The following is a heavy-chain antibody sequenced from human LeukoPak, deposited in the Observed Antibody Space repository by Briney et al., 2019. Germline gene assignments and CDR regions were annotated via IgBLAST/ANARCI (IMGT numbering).Heavy chain of an antibody. Sequence: GGSLRLSCAASGFTFSDYWMSWVRQAPGKGLEWVASIKFDESEKHYMDSVKGRFTISRDSAKSSLYLQMNSLRAEDTAVYSCARVTTNGYFEYWGQGSLVTVSP. CDR1: GFTFSDYW. D-gene: IGHD1-1*01. V-gene: IGHV3-7*04. CDR3: ARVTTNGYFEY. J-gene: IGHJ4*02. CDR2: IKFDESEK.